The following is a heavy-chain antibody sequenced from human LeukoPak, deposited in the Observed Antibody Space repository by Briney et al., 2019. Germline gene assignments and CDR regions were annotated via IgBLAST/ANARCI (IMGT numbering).Heavy chain of an antibody. D-gene: IGHD3-3*01. CDR3: AKDALRFLEWFTDRNWFDP. Sequence: HPGGSLRLSCAASGFTFSSYGMHWVRQAPGKGLEWVAFIRYDGSNKYYADSVKGRFTISRDNSKNTLYLQMNSLRAEDTAVYYCAKDALRFLEWFTDRNWFDPWGQGTLVTVSS. CDR1: GFTFSSYG. CDR2: IRYDGSNK. V-gene: IGHV3-30*02. J-gene: IGHJ5*02.